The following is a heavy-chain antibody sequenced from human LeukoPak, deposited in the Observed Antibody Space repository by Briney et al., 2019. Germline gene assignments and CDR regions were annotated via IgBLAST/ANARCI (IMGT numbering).Heavy chain of an antibody. Sequence: GGSLRLSCAASGFTFSSYGMHWVRQAPGKGLEWVSGISGSGTSTYYADSVKGRFTISRDNSKNTLYLQMNSLRADDTAVYYCAMRTTYYYGSGLDAFDIWGQGTMVTVSS. CDR3: AMRTTYYYGSGLDAFDI. CDR1: GFTFSSYG. J-gene: IGHJ3*02. D-gene: IGHD3-10*01. V-gene: IGHV3-23*01. CDR2: ISGSGTST.